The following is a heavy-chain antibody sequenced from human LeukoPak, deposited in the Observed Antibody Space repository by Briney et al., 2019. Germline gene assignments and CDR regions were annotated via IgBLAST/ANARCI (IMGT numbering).Heavy chain of an antibody. D-gene: IGHD2-2*01. CDR1: GGSISSGSYY. CDR3: ARGVVVPAVYFDY. J-gene: IGHJ4*02. V-gene: IGHV4-61*02. CDR2: IYSSGST. Sequence: PSETLSLTCTVSGGSISSGSYYWSWIRQPAGKGLEWIGRIYSSGSTNYNPSLKSRVTISVDKSKNQFSLKLNTVAAADTAVYYCARGVVVPAVYFDYWGQGTLVTVSS.